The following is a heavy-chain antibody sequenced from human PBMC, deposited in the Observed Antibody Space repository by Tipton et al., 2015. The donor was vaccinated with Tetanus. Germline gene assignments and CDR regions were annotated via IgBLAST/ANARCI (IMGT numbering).Heavy chain of an antibody. V-gene: IGHV4-4*07. CDR3: ARSSSQESSSSHYDDTLWYFDL. J-gene: IGHJ2*01. D-gene: IGHD4-17*01. CDR1: GASINVYY. CDR2: VYNSGST. Sequence: TLSLTCTVPGASINVYYWSWLRQPAGKGLEWIGRVYNSGSTDYNPSLKSRLAMSLDTSKSQFSLRLSSVTAADTAIYFCARSSSQESSSSHYDDTLWYFDLWGRGAPVTVSS.